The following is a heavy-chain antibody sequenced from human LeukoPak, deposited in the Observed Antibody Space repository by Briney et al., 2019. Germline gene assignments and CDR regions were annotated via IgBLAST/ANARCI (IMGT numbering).Heavy chain of an antibody. Sequence: GGSLRLSCAASGFTFSSYSINWVRQAPGKGLEWVSSISSSSSYIYYADSVKGRFTISGDNAKNSLYLQMNSLRAEDTAVYYCARVRVGSDAFDIWGQGTMVTVSS. V-gene: IGHV3-21*01. J-gene: IGHJ3*02. CDR2: ISSSSSYI. CDR1: GFTFSSYS. D-gene: IGHD3-10*01. CDR3: ARVRVGSDAFDI.